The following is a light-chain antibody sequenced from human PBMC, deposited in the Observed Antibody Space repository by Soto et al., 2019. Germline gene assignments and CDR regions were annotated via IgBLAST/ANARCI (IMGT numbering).Light chain of an antibody. V-gene: IGLV2-14*03. CDR2: DVN. CDR3: CSYTTSSTYV. J-gene: IGLJ1*01. Sequence: QSALAQPASVSGSPGQSIAISRTGTSSDVGGYNYVSWYQQHPGKAPKLMIYDVNNRPSGVSNRFSGSKSGNTASLTISGLQAEDEADYYCCSYTTSSTYVFGTGTKVTVL. CDR1: SSDVGGYNY.